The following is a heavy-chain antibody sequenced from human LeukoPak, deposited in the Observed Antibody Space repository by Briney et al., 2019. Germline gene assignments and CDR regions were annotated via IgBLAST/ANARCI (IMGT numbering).Heavy chain of an antibody. CDR3: VRSPACSGGDCNPNWFDP. J-gene: IGHJ5*02. Sequence: GESLKISCKSSGYSFTNNWIGWVRQMPGKGLEWMGIIYPGDSNTKYSPPFQGQVTISVDKSITTAYLQWSSLKASDTAMYYCVRSPACSGGDCNPNWFDPWGQGTLVTVSS. CDR2: IYPGDSNT. D-gene: IGHD2-15*01. V-gene: IGHV5-51*01. CDR1: GYSFTNNW.